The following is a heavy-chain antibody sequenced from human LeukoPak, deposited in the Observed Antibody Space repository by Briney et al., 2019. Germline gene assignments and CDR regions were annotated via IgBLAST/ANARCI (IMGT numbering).Heavy chain of an antibody. J-gene: IGHJ4*02. V-gene: IGHV4-38-2*02. D-gene: IGHD4-17*01. CDR1: GYSISSGYY. Sequence: PSETLSLTCTVSGYSISSGYYWGWIRQSPGKGLEWIASIYHTWSTYLNPSLKSRVTISVDTSKNQFSLKLDSVTAADTAVYYCARTTDFDYWGQGTLVTVSS. CDR2: IYHTWST. CDR3: ARTTDFDY.